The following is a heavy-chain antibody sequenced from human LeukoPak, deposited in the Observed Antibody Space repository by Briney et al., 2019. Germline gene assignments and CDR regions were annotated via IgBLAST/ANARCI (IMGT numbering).Heavy chain of an antibody. CDR2: INHSGST. D-gene: IGHD5-24*01. CDR1: GGSFSGYY. Sequence: PSETLSLTCAVYGGSFSGYYWSWIRQPPGKGLEWIGEINHSGSTNYNPSLKSRVTISVDTSKNQFSLKLSSVTAADTAVYYCASIPRRWLQDRGYWGQGTLVTVSS. J-gene: IGHJ4*02. CDR3: ASIPRRWLQDRGY. V-gene: IGHV4-34*01.